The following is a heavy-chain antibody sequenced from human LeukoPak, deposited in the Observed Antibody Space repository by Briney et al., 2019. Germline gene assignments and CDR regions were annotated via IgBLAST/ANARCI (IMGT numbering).Heavy chain of an antibody. J-gene: IGHJ4*02. CDR3: ARDLALGYCPSSSCSSPLFDY. V-gene: IGHV4-4*07. D-gene: IGHD2-2*01. Sequence: TLSLTCTVSGGSISSYYWSWIRQPAGKGLEWIGRIHTTGGTRYNPSLKSRITMSLNATKNQFTLKLICVTAADAAVFYCARDLALGYCPSSSCSSPLFDYWGQGTLVTVSS. CDR1: GGSISSYY. CDR2: IHTTGGT.